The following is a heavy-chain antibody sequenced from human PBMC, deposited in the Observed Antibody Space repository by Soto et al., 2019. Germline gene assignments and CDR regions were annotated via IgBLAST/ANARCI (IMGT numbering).Heavy chain of an antibody. CDR3: ARASTYYYDSSGYYVFDY. Sequence: GGSLRLSCAASGFTFSSYSMNWVRQAPGKGLEWVSSISSSSSYIYYADSVKGRFTISRDNAKNSLYLQMNSLRAEDTAVYYCARASTYYYDSSGYYVFDYWGQGTLVTVSS. V-gene: IGHV3-21*01. CDR2: ISSSSSYI. J-gene: IGHJ4*02. CDR1: GFTFSSYS. D-gene: IGHD3-22*01.